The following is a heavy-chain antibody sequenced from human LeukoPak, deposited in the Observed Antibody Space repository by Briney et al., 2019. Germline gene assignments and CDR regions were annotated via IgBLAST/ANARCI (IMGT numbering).Heavy chain of an antibody. J-gene: IGHJ6*03. CDR1: GYTFTSYY. CDR3: ARTTEGGYSYGSFYYYYMDV. CDR2: INPSGGST. V-gene: IGHV1-46*01. D-gene: IGHD5-18*01. Sequence: ASVKVSCKASGYTFTSYYMHWVRQAPGQGLEWMGIINPSGGSTSYAQKFQGRVTMTRDMSTSTVHMELSSLRSEDTAVYYCARTTEGGYSYGSFYYYYMDVWGKGATVTISS.